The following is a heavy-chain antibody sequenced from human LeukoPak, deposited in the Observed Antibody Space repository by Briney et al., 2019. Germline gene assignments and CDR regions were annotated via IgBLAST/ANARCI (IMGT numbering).Heavy chain of an antibody. V-gene: IGHV3-21*01. J-gene: IGHJ4*02. Sequence: ETLSLTCAVYGGSFSGYYWTWIRQAPGKGLEWVSSITASSTAIYSADSVKGRFTISRDNAKNLLYLQMNSLRAEDTAVYYCARTYYDILTGYNPYFDYWGQGILVTVSS. CDR2: ITASSTAI. CDR3: ARTYYDILTGYNPYFDY. D-gene: IGHD3-9*01. CDR1: GGSFSGYY.